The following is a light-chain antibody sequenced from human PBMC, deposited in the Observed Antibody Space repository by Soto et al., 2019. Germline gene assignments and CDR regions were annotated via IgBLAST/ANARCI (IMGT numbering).Light chain of an antibody. CDR1: QIVSSSY. CDR3: QQYGSSPRT. J-gene: IGKJ1*01. CDR2: GAS. V-gene: IGKV3-20*01. Sequence: EIVLTQSPGTLSLSPGERVTLSCRSSQIVSSSYLAWFQPKPGQAPRLLIYGASSRATGIPDRFSGSGSGTDFTLTISRLEPEDFAVYYCQQYGSSPRTFGQGTKVDIK.